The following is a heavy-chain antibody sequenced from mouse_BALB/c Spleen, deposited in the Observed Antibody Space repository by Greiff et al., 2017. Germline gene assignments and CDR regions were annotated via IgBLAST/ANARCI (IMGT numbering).Heavy chain of an antibody. CDR3: AKHGHYGNYEGFAY. CDR2: IWGGGST. Sequence: VQRVESGPGLVAPSQSLSITCTVSGFSFTDYGVSWIRQPPGKGLEWLGVIWGGGSTYYNSALKSRLSISKDNAKSQVFLKMNSLQTDDTAMYYCAKHGHYGNYEGFAYWGQGTLVTVSA. D-gene: IGHD2-1*01. V-gene: IGHV2-6-5*01. J-gene: IGHJ3*01. CDR1: GFSFTDYG.